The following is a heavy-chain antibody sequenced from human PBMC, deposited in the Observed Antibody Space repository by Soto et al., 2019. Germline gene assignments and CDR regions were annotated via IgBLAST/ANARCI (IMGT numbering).Heavy chain of an antibody. Sequence: QVQLVQSGAEVKKPGASVKVSCKASGYTFTSYGISWVRQAPGQGLEWMGWISAYNGNTNYAQKLQGRVTMTTDTSTSTAYMELRSLRSDDTAVYYCARDLGYDYVWGSYRGPYYYYGMDVWVQGTTVTVSS. D-gene: IGHD3-16*01. J-gene: IGHJ6*02. V-gene: IGHV1-18*04. CDR1: GYTFTSYG. CDR2: ISAYNGNT. CDR3: ARDLGYDYVWGSYRGPYYYYGMDV.